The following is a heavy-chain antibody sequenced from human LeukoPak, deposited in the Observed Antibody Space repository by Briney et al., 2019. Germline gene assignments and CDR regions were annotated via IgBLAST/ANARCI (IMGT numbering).Heavy chain of an antibody. J-gene: IGHJ4*02. Sequence: GGSLRLSCAASGFTFSSYWMSWVRQATGKGLECVAKIKEDGSEAHYVDSVKGRFTISRDNAKESLYLQMNSLRAEDTAVYYCARAPPLYCSGGSCYPDYWGQGTLVTVSS. CDR3: ARAPPLYCSGGSCYPDY. V-gene: IGHV3-7*04. D-gene: IGHD2-15*01. CDR1: GFTFSSYW. CDR2: IKEDGSEA.